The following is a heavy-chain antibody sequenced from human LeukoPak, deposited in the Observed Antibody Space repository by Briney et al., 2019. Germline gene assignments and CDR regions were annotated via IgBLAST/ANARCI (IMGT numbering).Heavy chain of an antibody. Sequence: GASVKVSCKASGGTFSSYAISWVRQAPGQGLEWLGWINPDSGGTNYAQKFQGRVTMTRDTSISTAYMELSRLRSDDTAVYYCARTIPGGAYPPDIWGQGTMVTVSS. V-gene: IGHV1-2*02. D-gene: IGHD3-10*01. J-gene: IGHJ3*02. CDR2: INPDSGGT. CDR1: GGTFSSYA. CDR3: ARTIPGGAYPPDI.